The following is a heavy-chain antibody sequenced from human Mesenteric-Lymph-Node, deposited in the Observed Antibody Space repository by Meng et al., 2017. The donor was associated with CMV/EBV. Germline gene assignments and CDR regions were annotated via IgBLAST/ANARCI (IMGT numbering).Heavy chain of an antibody. J-gene: IGHJ4*02. CDR3: ARDLSTHFDL. CDR2: ISYDGSNK. CDR1: GFTFSSYG. D-gene: IGHD1-1*01. Sequence: GESLKISCAVSGFTFSSYGVHWVRQAPGKGLEWVSVISYDGSNKYYGDSVKGRFTISRDNAKNSLYLQMNSLRFEDTAIYYCARDLSTHFDLWGQGTLVTVSS. V-gene: IGHV3-30-3*01.